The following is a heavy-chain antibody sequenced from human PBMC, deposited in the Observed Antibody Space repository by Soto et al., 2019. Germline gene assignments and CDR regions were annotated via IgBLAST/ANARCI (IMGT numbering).Heavy chain of an antibody. D-gene: IGHD5-18*01. CDR1: GFSVSATS. CDR3: ARVNTTLVDHFDC. V-gene: IGHV3-53*01. CDR2: MHRGGTT. J-gene: IGHJ4*02. Sequence: GGSLRLSCVVSGFSVSATSIFWVRQATGKGLEWVSLMHRGGTTDNADSVKGRFTTSRDKSKNTLYLHMNGLRVEDTAVYYCARVNTTLVDHFDCWGQGTLDTVSS.